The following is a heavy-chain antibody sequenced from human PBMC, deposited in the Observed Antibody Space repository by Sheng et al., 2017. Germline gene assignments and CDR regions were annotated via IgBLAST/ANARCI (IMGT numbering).Heavy chain of an antibody. CDR3: AREHSSGWNLDY. V-gene: IGHV3-66*01. CDR2: IYSGGST. Sequence: EVQLVESGGGLVQPGGSVKLSCAFSGFSSSEMSWVRQAPGKGLEWVSIIYSGGSTYYADSVKGRFTISRDNSKNTLYLQMNSLRAEDTAMYYCAREHSSGWNLDYWGQGTLVTVSS. D-gene: IGHD6-19*01. J-gene: IGHJ4*02. CDR1: GFSSSE.